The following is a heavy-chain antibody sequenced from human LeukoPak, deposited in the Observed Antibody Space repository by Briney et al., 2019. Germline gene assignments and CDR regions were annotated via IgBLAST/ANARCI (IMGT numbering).Heavy chain of an antibody. CDR3: ALAVSHVNWLDP. J-gene: IGHJ5*02. CDR2: INHSGST. Sequence: SETLSLTCAVYGGSFSGYYWSWIRQPPGKGLEWIGEINHSGSTNYNPSLKSRVTISVDTSKNQFSLKLSSVTAADTAVYYCALAVSHVNWLDPWGQGTLVTVSS. CDR1: GGSFSGYY. V-gene: IGHV4-34*01.